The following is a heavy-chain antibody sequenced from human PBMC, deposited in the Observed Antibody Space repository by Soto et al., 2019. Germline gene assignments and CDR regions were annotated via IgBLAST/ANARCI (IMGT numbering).Heavy chain of an antibody. J-gene: IGHJ4*02. D-gene: IGHD2-2*01. CDR3: AREDSIVIPAVSDF. CDR2: ISKSDYT. CDR1: GFAFSNYG. Sequence: PGGSLRLSCTVSGFAFSNYGINWVRQAPGKWLEWVSSISKSDYTYYSDSVKGRFTISRDNAKNSVSLQMNTLRVEDTAIYYCAREDSIVIPAVSDFWGQGXLVTVYS. V-gene: IGHV3-21*01.